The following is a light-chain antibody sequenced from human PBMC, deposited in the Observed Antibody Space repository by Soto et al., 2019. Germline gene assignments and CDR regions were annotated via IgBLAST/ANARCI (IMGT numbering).Light chain of an antibody. CDR1: QGISSY. V-gene: IGKV1-8*01. CDR3: QQYYSYPRT. CDR2: AAY. J-gene: IGKJ1*01. Sequence: IRMTQSPSSFSASTGDRVSITCRASQGISSYLAWYQQKPGKAPKLLIYAAYNLQSGVPSRFSGSGSGTDFTLTISCLQSEDFATYYCQQYYSYPRTFGQGTKVDIK.